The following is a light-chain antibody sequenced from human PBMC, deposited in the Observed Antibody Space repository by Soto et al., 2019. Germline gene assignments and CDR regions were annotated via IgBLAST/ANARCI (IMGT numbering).Light chain of an antibody. Sequence: DIHMTQSPSSLSASVGDRVTITCQASQNINNYLNWYQQKPGRAPKLLIYDASNLEAGVPSRFRGSGSGADFTFTISRLQPEDIATYYSQQYDNLPTFGQGTRLEL. CDR3: QQYDNLPT. CDR1: QNINNY. V-gene: IGKV1-33*01. CDR2: DAS. J-gene: IGKJ5*01.